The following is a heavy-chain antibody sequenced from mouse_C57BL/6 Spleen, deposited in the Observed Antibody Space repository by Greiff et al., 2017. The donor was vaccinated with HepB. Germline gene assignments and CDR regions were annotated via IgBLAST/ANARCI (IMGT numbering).Heavy chain of an antibody. J-gene: IGHJ4*01. CDR3: ARERAYYGMDY. Sequence: EVQLQQSGPGLVKPSQSLSLTCSVTGYSITSGYYWNWIRQFPGNKLEWMGYISYDGSNNYNPSLKNRISITRDTSKNQFFLKLNSVTTEDTATYYCARERAYYGMDYWGQGTSVTVSS. CDR1: GYSITSGYY. CDR2: ISYDGSN. V-gene: IGHV3-6*01.